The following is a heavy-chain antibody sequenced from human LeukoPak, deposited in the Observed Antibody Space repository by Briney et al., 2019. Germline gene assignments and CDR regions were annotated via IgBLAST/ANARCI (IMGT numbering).Heavy chain of an antibody. J-gene: IGHJ3*02. D-gene: IGHD6-13*01. CDR2: IYHSGST. CDR1: GYSISSGYY. Sequence: PSETLSLTCTVSGYSISSGYYWGWIRQPPGKGLEWIGSIYHSGSTYYNPSLKSRVTISVDTSKNQFSLKLSSVTAADTAVYYCARDRYSSSWYHHDAFDIWGQGTMVTVSS. V-gene: IGHV4-38-2*02. CDR3: ARDRYSSSWYHHDAFDI.